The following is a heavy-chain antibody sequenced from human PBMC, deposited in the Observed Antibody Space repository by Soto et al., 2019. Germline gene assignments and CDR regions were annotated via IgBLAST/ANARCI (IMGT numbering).Heavy chain of an antibody. CDR1: GFTFSYHW. CDR3: TIDIQGTYIYYIDL. J-gene: IGHJ6*03. Sequence: EVQLVESGGGLVQPGGSLRLSCEASGFTFSYHWMSWVRQAPGKGLEWVANINQDEGARFYVDSVKGRFTISRDNAKKSLLLQKSSRRAEDTAVYYCTIDIQGTYIYYIDLWGRGTTATVS. CDR2: INQDEGAR. D-gene: IGHD5-18*01. V-gene: IGHV3-7*01.